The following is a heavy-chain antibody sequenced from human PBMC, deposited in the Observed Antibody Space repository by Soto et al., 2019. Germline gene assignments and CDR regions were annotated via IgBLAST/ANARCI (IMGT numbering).Heavy chain of an antibody. V-gene: IGHV3-53*01. CDR2: IYSGGST. J-gene: IGHJ1*01. CDR3: ARDRVESGYPEYFQH. CDR1: GFTVSSNY. Sequence: EVQLVESGGGLIQPGGSLRLSCAASGFTVSSNYMSWVRQAPGKGLEWVSVIYSGGSTYYADSVKGRFTISRDNSKNTLYLQMNSLRAEDTVVYYCARDRVESGYPEYFQHWGQGTLVTVS. D-gene: IGHD3-22*01.